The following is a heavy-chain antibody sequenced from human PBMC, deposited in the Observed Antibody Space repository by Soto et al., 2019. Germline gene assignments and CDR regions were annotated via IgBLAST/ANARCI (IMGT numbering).Heavy chain of an antibody. D-gene: IGHD3-9*01. CDR2: IYYSGST. Sequence: QVQLQESGPGLVKPSQTLSLTCTVSGGSISSGGYYWSWIRQHPGKGLEWIGYIYYSGSTYYNPSLKSRVTISEDTSKNQFSLKLSSVTAADTAVYYCARADILTGYYPPYNWFDPWGQGTLVTVSS. CDR1: GGSISSGGYY. J-gene: IGHJ5*02. V-gene: IGHV4-31*03. CDR3: ARADILTGYYPPYNWFDP.